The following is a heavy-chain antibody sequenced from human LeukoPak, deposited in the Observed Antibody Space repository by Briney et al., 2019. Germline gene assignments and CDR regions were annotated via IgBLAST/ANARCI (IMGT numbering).Heavy chain of an antibody. Sequence: ASVKVSCKVSGYTLTELSMHWVRQAPGKGLEWMGGFDPEDGETIYAQKFQGRVTMTEDTSTDTACMELSSLRSEDTAVYYCATFGIVVVTPDAFDIWGQGTMVTVSS. CDR1: GYTLTELS. CDR2: FDPEDGET. CDR3: ATFGIVVVTPDAFDI. D-gene: IGHD3-22*01. J-gene: IGHJ3*02. V-gene: IGHV1-24*01.